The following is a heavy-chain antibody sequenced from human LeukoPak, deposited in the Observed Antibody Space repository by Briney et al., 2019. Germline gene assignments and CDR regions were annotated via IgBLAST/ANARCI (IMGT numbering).Heavy chain of an antibody. CDR2: IYYSGST. D-gene: IGHD6-13*01. V-gene: IGHV4-31*03. CDR1: GGSISSGGYY. Sequence: PSETLSLTCTDSGGSISSGGYYWSWIRQHPGKGLEWIAYIYYSGSTYYNPSLKSRVTISVDTSKNQFSLKLSSVTAADTAVYCCARADYSSSWFLDYWGQGTLVTVSS. J-gene: IGHJ4*02. CDR3: ARADYSSSWFLDY.